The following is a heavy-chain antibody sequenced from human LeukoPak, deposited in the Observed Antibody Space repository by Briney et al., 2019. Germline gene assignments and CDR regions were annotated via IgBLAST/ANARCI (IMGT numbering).Heavy chain of an antibody. CDR1: GFTVSSNY. CDR3: ARTGENGDFFDY. CDR2: IYSGGST. D-gene: IGHD4-17*01. V-gene: IGHV3-66*02. J-gene: IGHJ4*02. Sequence: GGSLRLSCAAPGFTVSSNYMSWVRQAPGKGLEWVSVIYSGGSTYYADSVKGRFTISRDNSKNTLYLQMNSLRAEDTAVYYCARTGENGDFFDYWGQGTLVTVSS.